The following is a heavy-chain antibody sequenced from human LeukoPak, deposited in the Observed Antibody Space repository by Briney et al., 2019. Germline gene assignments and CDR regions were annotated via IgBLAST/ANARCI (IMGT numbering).Heavy chain of an antibody. V-gene: IGHV1-2*02. D-gene: IGHD3-10*01. CDR1: GYTFTGYY. Sequence: ASVKVSCKASGYTFTGYYMHWVRQAPGQGLEWMGWINPNSGGTNYQGRVTMTRDTSISTAYMELSRLRSDDTAVYYCARGDYYGSGSYSSHYFDYWVQGTLVTVSS. CDR2: INPNSGGT. CDR3: ARGDYYGSGSYSSHYFDY. J-gene: IGHJ4*02.